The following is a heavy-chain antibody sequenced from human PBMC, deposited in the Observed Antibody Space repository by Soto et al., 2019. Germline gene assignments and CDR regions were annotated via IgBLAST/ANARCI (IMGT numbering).Heavy chain of an antibody. CDR3: ERSFCRDAVRCNWFDP. V-gene: IGHV4-59*01. Sequence: QVQLQGSGPGLVKSSETLSLTCTVSGASSSSYYWSWIRQPPGKGLEWIGYMNDFGRTIYNPSLKSRVTISLDTYKNQFSLKLTAVIAADTAVYYCERSFCRDAVRCNWFDPWGQGTLVTVSS. CDR2: MNDFGRT. D-gene: IGHD2-8*01. J-gene: IGHJ5*02. CDR1: GASSSSYY.